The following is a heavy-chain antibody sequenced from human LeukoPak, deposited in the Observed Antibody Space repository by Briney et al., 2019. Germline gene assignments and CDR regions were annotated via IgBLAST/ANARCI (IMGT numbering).Heavy chain of an antibody. Sequence: SETLSLTCTVSGGSISSYYWSWLRQPAGKGLEWIGRISTSGSNYNPSLKSRVTMSVDTSKNQFSLKLRSVTAADTAVYYCAREGRGSTPGYWGQGTLVTVSS. CDR3: AREGRGSTPGY. CDR2: ISTSGS. D-gene: IGHD2-15*01. CDR1: GGSISSYY. J-gene: IGHJ4*02. V-gene: IGHV4-4*07.